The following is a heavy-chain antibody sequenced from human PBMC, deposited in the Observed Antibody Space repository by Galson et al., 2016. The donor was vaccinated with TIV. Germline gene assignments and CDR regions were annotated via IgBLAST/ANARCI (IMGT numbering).Heavy chain of an antibody. CDR2: IDPLGGGT. V-gene: IGHV1-46*01. CDR3: ATFSGARGPFDY. D-gene: IGHD2-15*01. Sequence: SVKVSCKASGYTLSHYYMHWVRQVPGQGLEWVGVIDPLGGGTTYAPQFQGRVTMTRDTSTSTVYMELTSLKSDDTAIFYCATFSGARGPFDYWGQGTLVAVSS. J-gene: IGHJ4*02. CDR1: GYTLSHYY.